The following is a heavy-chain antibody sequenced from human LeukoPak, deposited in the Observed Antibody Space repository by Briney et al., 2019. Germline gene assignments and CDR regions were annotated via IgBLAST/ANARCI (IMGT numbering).Heavy chain of an antibody. CDR2: IYSGGST. V-gene: IGHV3-53*01. Sequence: GGSLRLSCAASGFTVSSNYMSWVRQAPGKGLEWVSSIYSGGSTYYANSVKGRFTISRDNSKNTVYLQMNSLRAEDTAVYFCARVRLDRSERNLDAFENWGQGTMVTVSS. D-gene: IGHD1-14*01. CDR3: ARVRLDRSERNLDAFEN. J-gene: IGHJ3*02. CDR1: GFTVSSNY.